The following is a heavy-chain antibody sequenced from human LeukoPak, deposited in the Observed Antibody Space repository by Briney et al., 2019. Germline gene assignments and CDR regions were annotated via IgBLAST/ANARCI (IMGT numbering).Heavy chain of an antibody. CDR3: ASLKGLFDYFDY. V-gene: IGHV1-8*01. Sequence: ASVKVSCKASGYTFTSYDFNWVRQATGQRPEWMGWMSPNSGDTGYAQKFQDRVTMTRNTSISTAYMELSSLRSDDTAVYYCASLKGLFDYFDYWGQGILVTVYS. J-gene: IGHJ4*02. CDR2: MSPNSGDT. D-gene: IGHD3-22*01. CDR1: GYTFTSYD.